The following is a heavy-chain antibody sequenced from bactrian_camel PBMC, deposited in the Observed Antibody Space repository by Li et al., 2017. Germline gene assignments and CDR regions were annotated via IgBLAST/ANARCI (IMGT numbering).Heavy chain of an antibody. CDR2: RSSDGRT. Sequence: HVQLVESGGGSVQAGGSLRLSCVASGYTYRNYCMAWFRQAPGKERERVAARSSDGRTTYADSVKGRFTISRDNAKNTLYLQLNSLKTEDTAMYYCGLPEVATLAGPKYWGQGTQVTVS. J-gene: IGHJ4*01. V-gene: IGHV3S55*01. CDR1: GYTYRNYC. D-gene: IGHD4*01. CDR3: GLPEVATLAGPKY.